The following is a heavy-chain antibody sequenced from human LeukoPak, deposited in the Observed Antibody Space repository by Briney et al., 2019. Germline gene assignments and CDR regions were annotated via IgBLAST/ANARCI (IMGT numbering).Heavy chain of an antibody. CDR1: GFTVSSNY. CDR2: IYSGGST. J-gene: IGHJ4*02. CDR3: ARGVGSGSRLRAGDY. D-gene: IGHD1-26*01. V-gene: IGHV3-53*01. Sequence: GGSLRLSCAASGFTVSSNYMSWVRQAPGKGLEWVSVIYSGGSTYYADSVKGRFTISRDNSKNTLYLQMNSLRAEDAAVYYCARGVGSGSRLRAGDYWGQGTLVTVSS.